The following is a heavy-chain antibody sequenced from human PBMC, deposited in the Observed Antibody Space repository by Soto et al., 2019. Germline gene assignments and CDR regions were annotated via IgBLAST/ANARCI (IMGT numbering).Heavy chain of an antibody. D-gene: IGHD1-1*01. CDR2: INPNSGVT. J-gene: IGHJ5*02. V-gene: IGHV1-2*02. CDR1: GYTVTGYF. Sequence: ASVKVSCKASGYTVTGYFIHWVRQAPGEGLEWVGYINPNSGVTKYAPRFLGRVTITRDTSIRTAYMDLNNLRSDDTAVYFCARGGGTILDPLPWGPGTLVTXSS. CDR3: ARGGGTILDPLP.